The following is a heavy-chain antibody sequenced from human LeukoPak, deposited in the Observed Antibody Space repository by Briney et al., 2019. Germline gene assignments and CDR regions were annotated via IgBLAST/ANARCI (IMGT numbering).Heavy chain of an antibody. D-gene: IGHD4-17*01. J-gene: IGHJ4*02. CDR3: AKDRTPYGDVPGY. V-gene: IGHV3-23*01. CDR2: ISNSGSST. Sequence: GGSLRLSCAASGFTFTSYAMNWVRQAPGKGLEWVSAISNSGSSTYYADSVKGRFTISRDNSKNTLYLQMNSLRAEDTAVYYCAKDRTPYGDVPGYWGQGTLVTVSS. CDR1: GFTFTSYA.